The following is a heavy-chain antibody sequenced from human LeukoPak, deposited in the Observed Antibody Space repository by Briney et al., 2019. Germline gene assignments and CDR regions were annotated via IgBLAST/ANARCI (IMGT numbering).Heavy chain of an antibody. D-gene: IGHD4-23*01. CDR2: IHYSGST. J-gene: IGHJ6*03. Sequence: PSETLSLTCTVPGGSISSYYWSWIRQPPGKGLVWIGYIHYSGSTNYNPSLKSRVTISVDTSKNQFSLKLSSVTAADTAIYYCARAPERWYSYGSYTYHYMDVWGRGTTVTVSS. V-gene: IGHV4-59*01. CDR3: ARAPERWYSYGSYTYHYMDV. CDR1: GGSISSYY.